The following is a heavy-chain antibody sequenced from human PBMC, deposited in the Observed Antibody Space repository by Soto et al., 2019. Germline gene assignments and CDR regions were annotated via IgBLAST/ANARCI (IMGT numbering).Heavy chain of an antibody. CDR3: ARAAGAARRYYYGMDV. CDR2: IWYDGSNK. CDR1: GFTFSSYG. Sequence: GGSLRLSCAASGFTFSSYGMHWVRQAPGKGLEWVAVIWYDGSNKYYADSVKGRFTISRDNSKNTLYLQMNSLRAEDTAVYYCARAAGAARRYYYGMDVWGQGTTVTVSS. J-gene: IGHJ6*02. V-gene: IGHV3-33*01. D-gene: IGHD6-6*01.